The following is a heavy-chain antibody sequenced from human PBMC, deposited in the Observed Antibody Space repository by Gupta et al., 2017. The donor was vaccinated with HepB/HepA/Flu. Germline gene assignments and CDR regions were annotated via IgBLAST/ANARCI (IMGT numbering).Heavy chain of an antibody. V-gene: IGHV4-34*01. D-gene: IGHD3-10*01. CDR1: GGSFSGYY. J-gene: IGHJ3*02. CDR3: ARILITMVRGVIIKPHAFDI. CDR2: INHSGST. Sequence: QVQLQQWGAGLLKPSETLSLTCAVYGGSFSGYYWSWIRQPPGKGLEWIGEINHSGSTNYNPSLKSRVTISVDTSKNQFSLKLSSVTAADTAVYYCARILITMVRGVIIKPHAFDIWGQGTMVTVSS.